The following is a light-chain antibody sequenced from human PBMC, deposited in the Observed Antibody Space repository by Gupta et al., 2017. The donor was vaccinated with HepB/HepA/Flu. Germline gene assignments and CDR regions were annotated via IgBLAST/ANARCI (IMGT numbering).Light chain of an antibody. CDR3: QEYNRYSWT. Sequence: DIQMTQSPSTLSASVGDRVTITCRASQSISSWLAWYQQKPGKPPKLPIYMASTLETGVPSRFAGSGSGTEFTLTISSLQPDDFATYYCQEYNRYSWTFGQGTKVEIK. CDR1: QSISSW. CDR2: MAS. J-gene: IGKJ1*01. V-gene: IGKV1-5*03.